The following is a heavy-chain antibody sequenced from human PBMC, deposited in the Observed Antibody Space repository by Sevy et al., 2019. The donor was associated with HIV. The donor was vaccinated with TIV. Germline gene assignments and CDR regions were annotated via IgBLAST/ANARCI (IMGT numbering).Heavy chain of an antibody. D-gene: IGHD3-9*01. CDR3: ARESDILTGYPRSFVY. CDR2: ISYDGSNK. Sequence: GGSLRLSCAASGFTFSSYAIHWVRQAPGKGLEWVAVISYDGSNKYYADSVKGRFTISRDNSENTLYLQMNSLRAEDTAVYYCARESDILTGYPRSFVYWGQGTLVTVSS. CDR1: GFTFSSYA. J-gene: IGHJ4*02. V-gene: IGHV3-30*04.